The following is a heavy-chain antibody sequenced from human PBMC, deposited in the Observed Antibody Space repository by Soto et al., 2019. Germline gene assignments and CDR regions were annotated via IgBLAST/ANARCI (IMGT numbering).Heavy chain of an antibody. D-gene: IGHD3-3*01. V-gene: IGHV1-8*01. CDR1: GYPFTSYD. Sequence: GASLKVSCKASGYPFTSYDINWVRQATGQGLEWMGWMNPNSGNTGYAQKFQGRVTMTRNTPISTAYMELSSLRSEDTAVYYCAATIRFLEWLLSPHDAFDIWGQGTMVTVSS. CDR3: AATIRFLEWLLSPHDAFDI. J-gene: IGHJ3*02. CDR2: MNPNSGNT.